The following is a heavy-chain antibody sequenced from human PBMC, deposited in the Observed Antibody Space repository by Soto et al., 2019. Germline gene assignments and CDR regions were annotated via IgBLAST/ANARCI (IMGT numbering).Heavy chain of an antibody. CDR1: GYTFTGYY. CDR3: ARGPYDFWSGYPSYFDY. D-gene: IGHD3-3*01. V-gene: IGHV1-2*04. CDR2: INPNSGGT. Sequence: ASVKGSCKASGYTFTGYYMHWVRQAPGQGLEWMGWINPNSGGTNYAQKFQGWVTMTRDTSISTAYMELSRLRSDDTAVYYCARGPYDFWSGYPSYFDYWGQGTLVTVSS. J-gene: IGHJ4*02.